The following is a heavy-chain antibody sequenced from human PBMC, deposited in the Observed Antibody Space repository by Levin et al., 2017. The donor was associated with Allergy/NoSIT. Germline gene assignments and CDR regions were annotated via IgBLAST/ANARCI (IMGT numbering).Heavy chain of an antibody. D-gene: IGHD5-18*01. J-gene: IGHJ6*02. CDR2: MNPNSGNT. CDR3: ARGRVGGGKQLWIYYYYGMDV. Sequence: ASVKVSCKASGYTFTSYDINWVRQATGQGLEWMGWMNPNSGNTGYAQKFQGRVTMTRNTSISTAYMELSSLRSEDTAVYYCARGRVGGGKQLWIYYYYGMDVWGQGTTVTVSS. CDR1: GYTFTSYD. V-gene: IGHV1-8*01.